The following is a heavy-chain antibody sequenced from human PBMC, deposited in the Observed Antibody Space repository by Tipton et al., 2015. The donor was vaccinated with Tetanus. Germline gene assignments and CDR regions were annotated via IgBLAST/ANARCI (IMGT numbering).Heavy chain of an antibody. J-gene: IGHJ4*02. CDR3: AKVVGWGDYFDS. D-gene: IGHD1-26*01. CDR2: IYYSGST. V-gene: IGHV4-4*02. Sequence: TLSLTCDVSGGPVSSSNWWSWVRQAPGKGLEWIGEIYYSGSTNYNPSLKSRVTMSIDTSERQFSLKLTSVTSANTAVYYCAKVVGWGDYFDSWGQGILVTVSS. CDR1: GGPVSSSNW.